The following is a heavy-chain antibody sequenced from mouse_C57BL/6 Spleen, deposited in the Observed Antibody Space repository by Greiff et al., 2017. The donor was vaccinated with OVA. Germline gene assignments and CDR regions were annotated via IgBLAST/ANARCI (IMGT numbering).Heavy chain of an antibody. J-gene: IGHJ4*01. Sequence: QVQLQQPGAELVKPGASVKLSCKASGYTFTSYWMHWVKQRPGRGLGWIGRIDPNSGGTKYNEKFKSKATLTVDKPSSTAYMQLSSLTSEDSAVYYCGRDGDGYYGAMDYWGQGTSVTVSS. V-gene: IGHV1-72*01. CDR1: GYTFTSYW. D-gene: IGHD2-3*01. CDR2: IDPNSGGT. CDR3: GRDGDGYYGAMDY.